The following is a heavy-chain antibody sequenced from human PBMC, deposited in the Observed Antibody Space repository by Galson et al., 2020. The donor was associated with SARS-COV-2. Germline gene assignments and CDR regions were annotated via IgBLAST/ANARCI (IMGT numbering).Heavy chain of an antibody. CDR3: ARAFEAYGMDV. J-gene: IGHJ6*02. CDR1: GGSISSDRYY. Sequence: SETLSLTCTVSGGSISSDRYYWSWIRQHPGQGLEWIGYIYYSGSTYYNPSLKSRVTISVDTSKNQFSLKLSSVTAADTAVYYCARAFEAYGMDVWGQGTTVTVSS. V-gene: IGHV4-31*03. CDR2: IYYSGST.